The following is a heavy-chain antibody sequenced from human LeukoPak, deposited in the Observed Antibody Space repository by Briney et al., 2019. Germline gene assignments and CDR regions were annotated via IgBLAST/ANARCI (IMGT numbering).Heavy chain of an antibody. D-gene: IGHD6-25*01. J-gene: IGHJ4*02. CDR1: GFTFSSCA. Sequence: GGSLRLSCAASGFTFSSCAIHWVRQAPGKGLEWVAVIASDGRDKHHAESVKGRFTISRDNSKSTLYLQTNSLRAEDTAVYYCARDLRRIAAYYFDFWGQGTLVTVSS. V-gene: IGHV3-30*03. CDR2: IASDGRDK. CDR3: ARDLRRIAAYYFDF.